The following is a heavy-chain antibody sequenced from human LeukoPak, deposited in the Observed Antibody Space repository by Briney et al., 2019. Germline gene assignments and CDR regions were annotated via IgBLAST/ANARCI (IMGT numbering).Heavy chain of an antibody. V-gene: IGHV4-59*01. Sequence: PSETLSLTCAVYGGSFSGYYWSWIRQPPGKGLEWIGYIYYSGSTNYNPSLKSRVTISVDTSKNQFSLKLSSVTAADTAVYYCARGQYYYDSSGYYSLLFDYWGQGTLVTVSS. J-gene: IGHJ4*02. CDR3: ARGQYYYDSSGYYSLLFDY. CDR2: IYYSGST. CDR1: GGSFSGYY. D-gene: IGHD3-22*01.